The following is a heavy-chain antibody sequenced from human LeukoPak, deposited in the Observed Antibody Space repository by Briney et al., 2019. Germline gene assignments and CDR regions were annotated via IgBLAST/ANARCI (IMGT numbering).Heavy chain of an antibody. J-gene: IGHJ3*01. CDR3: AKVRDTRDWYKDAFDV. V-gene: IGHV3-23*01. D-gene: IGHD6-19*01. Sequence: GGSLRLSCAASGLTFSNYAMNWVRQAPGKGLEWVSAISGSGGKTYYADSVKGRFTISRDNSKNTLYLQMNSLRAEDTAMYYCAKVRDTRDWYKDAFDVWGQGTRVTVSS. CDR1: GLTFSNYA. CDR2: ISGSGGKT.